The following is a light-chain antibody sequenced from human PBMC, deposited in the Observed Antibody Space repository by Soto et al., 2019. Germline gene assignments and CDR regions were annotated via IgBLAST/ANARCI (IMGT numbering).Light chain of an antibody. J-gene: IGKJ3*01. V-gene: IGKV3-15*01. CDR3: QQYNNWPFT. CDR1: QSVSST. CDR2: GAS. Sequence: EIVMTQSPATLSVSPGERATLSCRASQSVSSTLVWYQQKPGQAPRLLIYGASTRATGIPARFSGSGSGTEFTLTISSLQSEDFAVYYCQQYNNWPFTFGPGTKVDIK.